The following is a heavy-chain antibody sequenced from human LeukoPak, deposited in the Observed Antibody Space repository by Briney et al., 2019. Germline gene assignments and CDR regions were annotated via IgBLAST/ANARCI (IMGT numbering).Heavy chain of an antibody. Sequence: GGSLRLSCAASGFSSSSYGMHWVRQAPGKGLEWVAVIWYDGSNKYYADSVKGRFTISRDNSKNTLYLQMNSLRAEDTAVYYCARAGGTSDPSYAEYFQHWGQGTLVTVSS. CDR3: ARAGGTSDPSYAEYFQH. J-gene: IGHJ1*01. D-gene: IGHD4-23*01. V-gene: IGHV3-33*01. CDR1: GFSSSSYG. CDR2: IWYDGSNK.